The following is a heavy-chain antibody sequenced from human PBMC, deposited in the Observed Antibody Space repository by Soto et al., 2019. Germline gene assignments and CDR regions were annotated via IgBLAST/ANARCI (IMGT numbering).Heavy chain of an antibody. J-gene: IGHJ3*02. Sequence: GESLKISCAASGFTFSSYEMNWVRQAPGKGLEWVSYISSSGSTIYYADSVKGRFTISRDNAKNSLYLQMNSLRAEDTAVYYCASALAYCGGDCYSAFDIWGQGTMVTVSS. D-gene: IGHD2-21*02. V-gene: IGHV3-48*03. CDR2: ISSSGSTI. CDR3: ASALAYCGGDCYSAFDI. CDR1: GFTFSSYE.